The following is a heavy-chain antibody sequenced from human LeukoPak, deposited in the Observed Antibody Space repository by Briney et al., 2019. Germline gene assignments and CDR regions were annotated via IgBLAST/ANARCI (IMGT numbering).Heavy chain of an antibody. CDR2: IYHSGST. J-gene: IGHJ3*02. CDR3: ARNPSELGDAFDI. Sequence: SETLSLTCTVSGYSISSGYYWGWIRQPPGKGLEWIGSIYHSGSTYYNPSLKSRVTISVDTSKNQFSLKLSSVTAADTAVYYCARNPSELGDAFDIWGQGTMVTVSS. D-gene: IGHD1-26*01. CDR1: GYSISSGYY. V-gene: IGHV4-38-2*02.